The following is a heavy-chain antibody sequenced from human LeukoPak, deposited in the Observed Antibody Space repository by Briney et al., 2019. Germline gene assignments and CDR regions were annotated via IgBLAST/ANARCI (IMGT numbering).Heavy chain of an antibody. D-gene: IGHD5-12*01. Sequence: SETLSLTCAVYGGFFSGYYWSWIRQPPGKGLEWIGEINHSGSTNYNPSLKSRVTISVDTSKNQFSLKLSSVTAADTAVYYCARVYSGYDRDYWGQGTLVTVSS. CDR3: ARVYSGYDRDY. CDR2: INHSGST. CDR1: GGFFSGYY. J-gene: IGHJ4*02. V-gene: IGHV4-34*01.